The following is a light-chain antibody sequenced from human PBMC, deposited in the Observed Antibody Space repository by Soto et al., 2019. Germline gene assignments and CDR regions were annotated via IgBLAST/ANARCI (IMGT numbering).Light chain of an antibody. CDR2: VVT. CDR3: SSYTNINTRACV. V-gene: IGLV2-14*01. CDR1: SGDIGSYNR. J-gene: IGLJ1*01. Sequence: QSALTQPASVSGSPGQSITISCTGTSGDIGSYNRVSWYQQHPDKAPKLIIYVVTDRPSGVSNRFSGSKSGNTASLTISGLQAEDEAEYYCSSYTNINTRACVFGTGTKLTVL.